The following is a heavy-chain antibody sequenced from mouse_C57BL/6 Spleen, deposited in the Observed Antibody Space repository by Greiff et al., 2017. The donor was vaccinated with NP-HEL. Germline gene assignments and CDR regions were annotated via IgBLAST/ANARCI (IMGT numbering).Heavy chain of an antibody. V-gene: IGHV1-15*01. CDR1: GYTFTDYE. CDR2: IDPETGGT. J-gene: IGHJ3*01. D-gene: IGHD2-5*01. Sequence: VQLQQSGAELVRPGASVTLSCKASGYTFTDYEMHWVKQTPVHGLEWIGAIDPETGGTAYNQKFKGKAILTADKSSSTAYMELRSLTSEDSAVYYCTREHYSIRFAYWGQGTLVTVSA. CDR3: TREHYSIRFAY.